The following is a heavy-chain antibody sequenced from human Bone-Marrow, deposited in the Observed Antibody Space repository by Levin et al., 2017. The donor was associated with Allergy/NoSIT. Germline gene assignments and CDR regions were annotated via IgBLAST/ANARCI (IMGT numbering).Heavy chain of an antibody. CDR2: ISSGGGDT. V-gene: IGHV3-23*01. CDR3: AKDLGGDMARGDFQY. J-gene: IGHJ1*01. D-gene: IGHD2-21*02. CDR1: GFAFGNYA. Sequence: GESLKISCAASGFAFGNYAMNWVRQAPGKGLEWVSTISSGGGDTYYADSVKGRFSISRDNSKSTLFLQMDSLRVEDTALYFCAKDLGGDMARGDFQYWGQGTQVTVSS.